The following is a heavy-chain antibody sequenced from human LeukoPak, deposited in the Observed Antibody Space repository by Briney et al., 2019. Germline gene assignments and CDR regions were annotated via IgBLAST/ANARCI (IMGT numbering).Heavy chain of an antibody. V-gene: IGHV4-31*03. Sequence: PSETLSLTCTVSGGSISSGGYYWSWIRQHPGKGLEWIGYIYYSGSTYYNPSLKSRVTISVDTSKNQFSLKLSSVTAADTAVYYCVRSASGTYYYGMDVWGQGTTVTVSS. D-gene: IGHD1-7*01. J-gene: IGHJ6*02. CDR2: IYYSGST. CDR3: VRSASGTYYYGMDV. CDR1: GGSISSGGYY.